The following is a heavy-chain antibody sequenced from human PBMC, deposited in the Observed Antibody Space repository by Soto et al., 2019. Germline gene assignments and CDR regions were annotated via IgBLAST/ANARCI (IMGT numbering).Heavy chain of an antibody. Sequence: GGSGKGSCKGSGFTFSSYGISWGGQAPGPGLGWMGWISAYNGNTNYAQKLQGRVTMTTDTSTSTAYMELRSLRSDDTAVYYCARGPLRFLEWLHEFNWFDPWGQGTLVTVSS. CDR1: GFTFSSYG. V-gene: IGHV1-18*01. CDR2: ISAYNGNT. CDR3: ARGPLRFLEWLHEFNWFDP. D-gene: IGHD3-3*01. J-gene: IGHJ5*02.